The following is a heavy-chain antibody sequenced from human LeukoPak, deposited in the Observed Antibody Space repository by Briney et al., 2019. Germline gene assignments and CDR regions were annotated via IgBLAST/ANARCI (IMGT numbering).Heavy chain of an antibody. CDR1: GFTFDNYA. CDR3: AKDGASRTMIVVVITRAEFDY. V-gene: IGHV3-9*01. J-gene: IGHJ4*02. Sequence: PAGRSLRLSCVASGFTFDNYAMHWVRQAPGKGLEWVSGISWNSDSTGYADSVKGRFTISRDNSKNTLYLQMNSLRAEDTAVYYCAKDGASRTMIVVVITRAEFDYWGQGTLVTVSS. CDR2: ISWNSDST. D-gene: IGHD3-22*01.